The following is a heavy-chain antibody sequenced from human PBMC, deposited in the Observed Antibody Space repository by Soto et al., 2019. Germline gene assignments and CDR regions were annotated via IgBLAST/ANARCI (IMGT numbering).Heavy chain of an antibody. Sequence: QVQLVQSGAEVKKPGASVKVSCKPSGYTFTSYDMRWVRQAPGRGLEWMGWLSVYNGKTYYAQKLQGRVTMTTDIAASTAYMERRSLSADDTAVYYGARAGLNAFAIWGHGTVVTVSS. CDR1: GYTFTSYD. CDR2: LSVYNGKT. CDR3: ARAGLNAFAI. J-gene: IGHJ3*02. V-gene: IGHV1-18*01.